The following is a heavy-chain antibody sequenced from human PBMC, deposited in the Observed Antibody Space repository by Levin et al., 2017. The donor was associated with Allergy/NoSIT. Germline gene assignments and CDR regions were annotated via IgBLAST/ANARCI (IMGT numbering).Heavy chain of an antibody. Sequence: PGGSLRLSCAASGFTFSDAWMNWVRQTPGKGLEWVGRIKSKIDGETTDYAAPVKGRFSLSRDDSKHTLYLQMNSLKTEDTAVYWCTTGSGGGYYYWGQGALVTVSS. CDR2: IKSKIDGETT. CDR1: GFTFSDAW. J-gene: IGHJ4*02. CDR3: TTGSGGGYYY. V-gene: IGHV3-15*01. D-gene: IGHD2-15*01.